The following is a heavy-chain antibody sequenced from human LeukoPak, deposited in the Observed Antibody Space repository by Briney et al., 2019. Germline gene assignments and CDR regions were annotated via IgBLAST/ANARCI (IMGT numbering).Heavy chain of an antibody. CDR1: GGSISSYY. D-gene: IGHD1-26*01. V-gene: IGHV4-59*01. Sequence: SETLSLTCTVSGGSISSYYRSWIRQPPGKGLEWIGYIYYSGSTNYNPSLKSRVTISVDTSKNQFSLKLSSVTAADTAVYYCAGVSGSYYVLYWGQGTLVTVSS. CDR3: AGVSGSYYVLY. J-gene: IGHJ4*02. CDR2: IYYSGST.